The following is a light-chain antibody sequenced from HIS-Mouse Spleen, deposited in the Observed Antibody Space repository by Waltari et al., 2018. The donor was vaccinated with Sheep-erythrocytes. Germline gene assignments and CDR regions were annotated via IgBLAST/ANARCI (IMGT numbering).Light chain of an antibody. V-gene: IGKV2-28*01. CDR2: LGS. CDR3: MQALQTPWT. Sequence: DIVMTKSPLSLPVTPGEPVSISCMSSQSLLHSNGYNSLDWYLQRPGQSPQLLIYLGSNRASGVTDRFSGSGSGTDFTLKISRVEAEDFGVYYCMQALQTPWTFGQGTKVEIK. CDR1: QSLLHSNGYNS. J-gene: IGKJ1*01.